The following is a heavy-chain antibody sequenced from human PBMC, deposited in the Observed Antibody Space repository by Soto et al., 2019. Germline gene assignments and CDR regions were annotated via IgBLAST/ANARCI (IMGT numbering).Heavy chain of an antibody. V-gene: IGHV1-24*01. Sequence: ASVKVSCKVSGYTLTELSMHWVRQAPGKGLEWMGGFDPEDGETIYAQKFQGRVTMTEDTSTDTAYMELSSLRSKDTAVYYCARTLGGSGWYFYWGQGTLVTVSS. D-gene: IGHD6-19*01. J-gene: IGHJ4*02. CDR3: ARTLGGSGWYFY. CDR2: FDPEDGET. CDR1: GYTLTELS.